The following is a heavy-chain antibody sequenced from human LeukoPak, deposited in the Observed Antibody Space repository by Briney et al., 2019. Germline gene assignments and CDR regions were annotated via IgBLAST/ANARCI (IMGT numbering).Heavy chain of an antibody. J-gene: IGHJ3*02. CDR1: GGSISSYY. Sequence: PSETLSLTCTVSGGSISSYYWSWIRQPPGKGLEWIGYIYYSGSTNYNPSLKSRVAISVDTSKNQFSLKLSSVTAADTAVYYCARLNSGESVAFDIWGQGTMVTVSS. CDR3: ARLNSGESVAFDI. V-gene: IGHV4-59*12. CDR2: IYYSGST. D-gene: IGHD3-10*01.